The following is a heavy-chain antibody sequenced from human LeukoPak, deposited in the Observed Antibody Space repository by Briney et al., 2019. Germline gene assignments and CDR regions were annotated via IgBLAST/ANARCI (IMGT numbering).Heavy chain of an antibody. CDR1: GFTFEDYT. CDR2: ISWHGSTT. J-gene: IGHJ4*02. Sequence: GGSLRLSCAVSGFTFEDYTMPWVRQAPGKGLEWVSLISWHGSTTKYADSVKGRFTISRDNLKNSLSLQMNSLGPEDTALYYCAKDIGDSVGYNYFDSWGQGTLVTVSS. V-gene: IGHV3-43*01. D-gene: IGHD3-22*01. CDR3: AKDIGDSVGYNYFDS.